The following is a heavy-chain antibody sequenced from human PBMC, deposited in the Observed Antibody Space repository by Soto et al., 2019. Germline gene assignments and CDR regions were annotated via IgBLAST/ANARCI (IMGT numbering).Heavy chain of an antibody. CDR2: IYYSGST. V-gene: IGHV4-31*03. J-gene: IGHJ4*02. CDR3: ARVSLYRYSYGNYIDY. CDR1: GGSISSGGYY. Sequence: SETLSLTCTVSGGSISSGGYYWSWIRQHPGKGLEWIGYIYYSGSTYYNPSLKSRVSISEDTSKNQFSLKLSSVNAADTAVYYCARVSLYRYSYGNYIDYWGQGTLVTVSS. D-gene: IGHD5-18*01.